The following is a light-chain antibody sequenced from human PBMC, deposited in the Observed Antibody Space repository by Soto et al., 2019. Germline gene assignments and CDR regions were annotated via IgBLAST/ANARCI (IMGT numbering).Light chain of an antibody. CDR2: GAS. Sequence: EIVMTQSPATLSVSPGERATLSCRASQSVSSNLAWYQQKPGQAPRLLIYGASTRATGIPARFSGSGSGTEFTLTISSLQSEDFAVYYCQQYNNWPQLTFGGGPRWRSN. J-gene: IGKJ4*01. V-gene: IGKV3-15*01. CDR3: QQYNNWPQLT. CDR1: QSVSSN.